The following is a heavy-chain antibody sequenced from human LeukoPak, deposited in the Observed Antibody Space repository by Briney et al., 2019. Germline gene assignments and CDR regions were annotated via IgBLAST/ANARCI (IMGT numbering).Heavy chain of an antibody. Sequence: GGSLRLSCVASGFAFSNYGMHWVRQAPGEGWEWVANITYDGSSEYYADSVKDRFTVSRDNSKNTLYLQMSSLKTEDTAVYYCAKRGDGGHKSLEYWGQGTLVIVSS. D-gene: IGHD3-16*01. CDR3: AKRGDGGHKSLEY. V-gene: IGHV3-30*18. CDR1: GFAFSNYG. CDR2: ITYDGSSE. J-gene: IGHJ4*02.